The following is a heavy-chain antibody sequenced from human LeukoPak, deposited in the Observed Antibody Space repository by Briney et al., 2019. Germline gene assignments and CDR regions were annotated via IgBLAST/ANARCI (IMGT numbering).Heavy chain of an antibody. CDR3: ARAALIRGGPDYYMDV. Sequence: PSETLSLTCTVSGGSISSSSYYWGWIRQPPGKRLEWIGSIYYSGSTYYNPSLKSRVTISVDTSKNQLSLKLSSLTAADTGVYYCARAALIRGGPDYYMDVWGKGTTVTISS. D-gene: IGHD3-10*01. CDR1: GGSISSSSYY. J-gene: IGHJ6*03. CDR2: IYYSGST. V-gene: IGHV4-39*07.